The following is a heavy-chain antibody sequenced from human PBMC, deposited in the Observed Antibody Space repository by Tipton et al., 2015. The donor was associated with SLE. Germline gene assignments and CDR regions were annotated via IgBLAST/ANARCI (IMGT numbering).Heavy chain of an antibody. CDR2: FSPYSGNT. V-gene: IGHV1-18*01. CDR3: ATHMRWSSPLDS. J-gene: IGHJ5*01. D-gene: IGHD2-15*01. CDR1: GYTFTSYG. Sequence: QLVQSGVEVKKPGASVKVSCKASGYTFTSYGISWARQAPGQGLEWIGWFSPYSGNTNPAQNLQGRVTMTADTSTSTAYMELRSLRSDDTAVYYCATHMRWSSPLDSWGQGTLVTVSS.